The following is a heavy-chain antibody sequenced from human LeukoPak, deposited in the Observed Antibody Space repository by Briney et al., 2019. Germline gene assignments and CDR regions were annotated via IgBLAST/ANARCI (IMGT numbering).Heavy chain of an antibody. CDR1: GFTFSNFA. V-gene: IGHV3-30-3*01. J-gene: IGHJ4*02. CDR3: AKDLRIVLVPAAPEYYFDY. D-gene: IGHD2-2*01. Sequence: PGGSLRLSCAASGFTFSNFAMHWVRQAPGKGLEWVAVMSYDGTNKYYADSVKGRFTISRDNSKNTLYLQMNSLRAEDTAVYYCAKDLRIVLVPAAPEYYFDYWGQGTLVTVSS. CDR2: MSYDGTNK.